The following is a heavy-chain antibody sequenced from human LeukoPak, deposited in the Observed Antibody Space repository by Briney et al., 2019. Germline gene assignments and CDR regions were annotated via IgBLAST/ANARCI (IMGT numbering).Heavy chain of an antibody. CDR2: INSNGGST. CDR1: GFTFSSYA. Sequence: GGSLRLSCSASGFTFSSYAMHWVRQAPGKGPEYVSAINSNGGSTFYADSVKGRFTISRDNSKNTLYLQMSSLRPEDTAVYYCVKVASSPGPFDYWGQGTLVTVSS. J-gene: IGHJ4*02. V-gene: IGHV3-64D*06. D-gene: IGHD6-13*01. CDR3: VKVASSPGPFDY.